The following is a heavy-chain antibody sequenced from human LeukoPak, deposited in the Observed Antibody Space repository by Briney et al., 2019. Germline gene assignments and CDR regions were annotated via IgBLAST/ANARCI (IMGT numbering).Heavy chain of an antibody. CDR2: ISAYNGNT. CDR3: ARHCSSTSCCELQIYYGMDV. D-gene: IGHD2-2*01. V-gene: IGHV1-18*01. CDR1: GYTFTSYG. J-gene: IGHJ6*02. Sequence: ASVKVSCKASGYTFTSYGISWVRQAPGQGLEWMGWISAYNGNTNYAQKLQGRVTMTTDTSTSTAYMELRSLRSDDTAVYYCARHCSSTSCCELQIYYGMDVWGQGTTVTVSS.